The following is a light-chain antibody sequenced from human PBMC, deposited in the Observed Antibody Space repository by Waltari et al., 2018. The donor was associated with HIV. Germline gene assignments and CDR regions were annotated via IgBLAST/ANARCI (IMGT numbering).Light chain of an antibody. V-gene: IGLV2-23*02. CDR2: DVN. J-gene: IGLJ1*01. CDR3: CSYAGSSTFGFYV. Sequence: QSALTPPASVSGSPEQSITISCPGAGSDVGAHKYVSWSQQYPGKAPKLIIYDVNKRPSGVSNRFSGSKSGNTASLTISGLQAEDEADYYCCSYAGSSTFGFYVFGTGTKVTVL. CDR1: GSDVGAHKY.